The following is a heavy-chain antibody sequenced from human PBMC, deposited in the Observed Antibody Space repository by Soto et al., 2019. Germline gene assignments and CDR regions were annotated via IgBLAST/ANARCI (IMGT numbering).Heavy chain of an antibody. CDR3: AKTREYQLLNFDY. D-gene: IGHD2-2*01. CDR1: GFTFSSYG. V-gene: IGHV3-30*18. J-gene: IGHJ4*02. Sequence: GGSLRLSCAASGFTFSSYGMHWVRQAPGKGLEWVAVISYDGSNKYYADSVKGRFTISRDNSKNTLYLQMNSLRAEDTAVYYCAKTREYQLLNFDYWGQGTLVTVS. CDR2: ISYDGSNK.